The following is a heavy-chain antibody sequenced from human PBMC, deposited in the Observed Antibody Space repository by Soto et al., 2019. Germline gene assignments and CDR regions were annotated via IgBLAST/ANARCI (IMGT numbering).Heavy chain of an antibody. CDR3: ARIIPGQGAAGFDY. CDR1: GYTFTSYG. Sequence: ASVKVSCKASGYTFTSYGISWVRQAPGQGLEWMGWISAYNGNTNYAQKLQGRVTMTTDTSTSTAYMELRSLRSDDTAVYYCARIIPGQGAAGFDYWGQGTLVTVSS. D-gene: IGHD6-13*01. V-gene: IGHV1-18*01. CDR2: ISAYNGNT. J-gene: IGHJ4*02.